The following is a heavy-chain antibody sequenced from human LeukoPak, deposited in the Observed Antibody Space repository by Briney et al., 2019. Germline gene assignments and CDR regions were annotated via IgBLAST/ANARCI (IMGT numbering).Heavy chain of an antibody. CDR1: GFTFSNAW. J-gene: IGHJ3*02. CDR3: TTGRWRGDAFDI. D-gene: IGHD3-10*01. V-gene: IGHV3-15*01. Sequence: GGSLRLSCAASGFTFSNAWMSWVRQAPGKGLEWVGRIKSKTDGGTTDYAAPVKGRFTISRDDSENTLYLQMNSLKTEDTAVYYCTTGRWRGDAFDIWGQGTMVTVSS. CDR2: IKSKTDGGTT.